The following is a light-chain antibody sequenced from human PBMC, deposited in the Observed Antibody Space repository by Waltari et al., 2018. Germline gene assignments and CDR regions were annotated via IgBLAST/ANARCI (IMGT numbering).Light chain of an antibody. J-gene: IGLJ2*01. Sequence: QSALTQPASVSGSPGQSITISCSGISSYVGGYNFVSWYQQHPGKATKLLIFDVSNRPSGVSNRFSGSKSGNTASLTISGLQPEDEADYYCSSYRRSSTYVLLGGGTKLTVL. CDR3: SSYRRSSTYVL. CDR2: DVS. CDR1: SSYVGGYNF. V-gene: IGLV2-14*03.